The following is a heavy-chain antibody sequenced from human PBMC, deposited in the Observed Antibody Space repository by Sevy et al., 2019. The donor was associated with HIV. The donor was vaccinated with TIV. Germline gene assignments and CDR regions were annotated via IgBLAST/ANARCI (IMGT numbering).Heavy chain of an antibody. CDR1: GGSISSGGYY. CDR2: IYYSGST. V-gene: IGHV4-31*03. Sequence: SETLSLTCTVSGGSISSGGYYWNWIRQHPGKGLEWIGYIYYSGSTYYHPSLKSRVTISVDTSKNQFSLKLSSVTAADTAVYYCARDRVRWFDPWGQGTLVTVSS. D-gene: IGHD3-10*01. J-gene: IGHJ5*02. CDR3: ARDRVRWFDP.